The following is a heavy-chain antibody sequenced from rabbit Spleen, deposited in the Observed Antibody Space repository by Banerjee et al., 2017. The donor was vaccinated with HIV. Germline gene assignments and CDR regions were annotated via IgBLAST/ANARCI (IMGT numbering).Heavy chain of an antibody. Sequence: QSLEESGGDLVKPGASLTLTCTASGVSFGISSYMCWVRQAPGKGLEWIACIDTGSSGFTYFASWAKGRFTISKTSSTTVTLQMTSLTAADTATYFCARDSGSSFSSYGMDLWGPGTLVTVS. CDR2: IDTGSSGFT. D-gene: IGHD8-1*01. CDR1: GVSFGISSY. V-gene: IGHV1S40*01. CDR3: ARDSGSSFSSYGMDL. J-gene: IGHJ6*01.